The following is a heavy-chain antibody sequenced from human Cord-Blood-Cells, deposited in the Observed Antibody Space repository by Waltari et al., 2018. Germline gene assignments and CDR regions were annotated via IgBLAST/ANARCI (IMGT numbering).Heavy chain of an antibody. V-gene: IGHV3-9*01. CDR2: ISWNSGSI. J-gene: IGHJ4*02. D-gene: IGHD6-19*01. CDR1: GFTFDDHA. CDR3: AKWRSSGWYFDY. Sequence: DVQLVEPGGGLVQHGRSLRLSCAASGFTFDDHAMTWALQAPGKGREWVSGISWNSGSIGYADSVKGRFTISRDNAKNSLYLQRNSLRAEDTALYDCAKWRSSGWYFDYWGQGTLVTVSS.